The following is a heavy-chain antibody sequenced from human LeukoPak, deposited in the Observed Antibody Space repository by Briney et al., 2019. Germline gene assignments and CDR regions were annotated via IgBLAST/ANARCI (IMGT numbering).Heavy chain of an antibody. D-gene: IGHD6-6*01. CDR1: GGSTSSYY. J-gene: IGHJ4*02. V-gene: IGHV4-4*07. CDR3: GIGSSSALIFDY. Sequence: SETLSLTCTVSGGSTSSYYWSWIRQPAGKGLEWIGRIYTSGSTNYNPSLKSRVTMSVDTSKNQFSLKLSSVTAADTAVYYCGIGSSSALIFDYWGQGTLVTVSS. CDR2: IYTSGST.